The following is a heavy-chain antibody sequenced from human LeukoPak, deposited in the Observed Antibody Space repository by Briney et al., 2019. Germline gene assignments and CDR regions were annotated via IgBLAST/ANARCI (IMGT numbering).Heavy chain of an antibody. D-gene: IGHD6-13*01. Sequence: GGSLRLSCAASGLTFSSYAMSWVRQAPGKGLEWVSAISGSGDSTYYGDSVKGRFTISRDNSKNTLYLQMNSLRAEDTAVYYCAKTRPLDSSSWSHGDYWGQGTLVTVSS. CDR1: GLTFSSYA. CDR2: ISGSGDST. V-gene: IGHV3-23*01. CDR3: AKTRPLDSSSWSHGDY. J-gene: IGHJ4*02.